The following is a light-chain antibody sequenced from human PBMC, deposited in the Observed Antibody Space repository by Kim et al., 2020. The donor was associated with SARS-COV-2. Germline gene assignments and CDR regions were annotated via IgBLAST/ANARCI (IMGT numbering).Light chain of an antibody. V-gene: IGKV3-15*01. CDR1: QSVSSN. CDR2: DAS. Sequence: EIVMTQSSATLSVSPGERATLSCRASQSVSSNLAWYQQKSGQAPRLLIYDASTRATGIPARFSGSGSGTEFTLTISSLQSEDFAVYYCQQYNNWPPWTFGQGTKVDIK. CDR3: QQYNNWPPWT. J-gene: IGKJ1*01.